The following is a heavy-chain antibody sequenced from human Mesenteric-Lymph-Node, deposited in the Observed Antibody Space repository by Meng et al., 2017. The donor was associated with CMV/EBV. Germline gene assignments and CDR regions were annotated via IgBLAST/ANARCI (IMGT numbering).Heavy chain of an antibody. Sequence: ASVKVSCKASGYSFTGHGINWVRQAPGRRLEWMAWTSTSSSSANHAQKFQGRVAMTTDTSTNTAYMVLKSLTSDDTAVYYCARDKYASGPMYYWGQGTLVTVSS. D-gene: IGHD2-2*01. J-gene: IGHJ4*02. CDR1: GYSFTGHG. CDR2: TSTSSSSA. V-gene: IGHV1-18*01. CDR3: ARDKYASGPMYY.